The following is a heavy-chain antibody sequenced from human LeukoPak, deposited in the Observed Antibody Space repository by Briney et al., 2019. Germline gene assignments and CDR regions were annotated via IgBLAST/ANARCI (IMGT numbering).Heavy chain of an antibody. J-gene: IGHJ4*02. CDR3: AREKDVLRFLEWLFGFDY. Sequence: PGGSLRLSCAASGFTFSSYWMSWVRQAPGKGLEWVANIKQGGSEKYYVDSVKGRFTISRDNAKNSLYLQMNSLRAEDTAVYYCAREKDVLRFLEWLFGFDYWGQGTLVTVSS. D-gene: IGHD3-3*01. CDR1: GFTFSSYW. CDR2: IKQGGSEK. V-gene: IGHV3-7*01.